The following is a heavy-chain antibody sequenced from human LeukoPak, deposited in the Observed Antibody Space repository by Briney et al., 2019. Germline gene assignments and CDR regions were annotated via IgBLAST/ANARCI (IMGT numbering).Heavy chain of an antibody. D-gene: IGHD5-24*01. V-gene: IGHV4-59*02. CDR2: VHYSGTA. CDR1: DGSVTNDD. CDR3: ARVSGEMATVYFDY. Sequence: SETLSLTCTVSDGSVTNDDWSWVRQPPGKGLEFIGHVHYSGTANYKPSLRSRVTISIATSKQQFFLKLKSVTAADTAVYYCARVSGEMATVYFDYWGQGTLVTVSS. J-gene: IGHJ4*02.